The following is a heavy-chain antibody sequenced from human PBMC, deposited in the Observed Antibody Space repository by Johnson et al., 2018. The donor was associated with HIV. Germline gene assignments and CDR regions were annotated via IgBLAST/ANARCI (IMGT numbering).Heavy chain of an antibody. CDR2: IWYDGSNK. CDR1: GFTFSNYG. D-gene: IGHD3-9*01. J-gene: IGHJ3*02. V-gene: IGHV3-33*06. CDR3: AKEAIDILIGHDAFDI. Sequence: QVQLVESGGGVVQPGRSLRLSCAASGFTFSNYGMHWVRQAPGKGLEWVAVIWYDGSNKYYGDSVKGRFIISRDNSKNTVYLQMNSLRAEDTAMYYCAKEAIDILIGHDAFDIWGQGTMVTVSS.